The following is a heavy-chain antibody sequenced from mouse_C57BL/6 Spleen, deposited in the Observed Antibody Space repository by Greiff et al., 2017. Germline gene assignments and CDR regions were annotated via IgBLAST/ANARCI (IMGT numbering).Heavy chain of an antibody. Sequence: EVKLMESGAELVKPGASVKLSCTASGFNIKDYYMHWVKQRTEQGLEWIGRIDPEDGETKYAPKFQGKATITADTSSNTAYLQLSSLTSEDTAVYYCAPNYYGSSSFDYWGQGTTLTVSS. J-gene: IGHJ2*01. V-gene: IGHV14-2*01. CDR3: APNYYGSSSFDY. CDR1: GFNIKDYY. D-gene: IGHD1-1*01. CDR2: IDPEDGET.